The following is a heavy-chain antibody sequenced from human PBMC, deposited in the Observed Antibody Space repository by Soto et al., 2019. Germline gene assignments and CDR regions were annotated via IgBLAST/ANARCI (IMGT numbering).Heavy chain of an antibody. D-gene: IGHD2-21*02. V-gene: IGHV3-23*01. CDR2: ISGSGGST. J-gene: IGHJ5*02. CDR3: AKDKLCGDDCGSWFDP. CDR1: GFTFSTYA. Sequence: GGSLRLSCSASGFTFSTYAMSWVRQAPGKGLEWVSTISGSGGSTYYADSVKGRFTISRDNSRNSLYLQMSSLRAEDTAVYYCAKDKLCGDDCGSWFDPWGQGTLVTVSS.